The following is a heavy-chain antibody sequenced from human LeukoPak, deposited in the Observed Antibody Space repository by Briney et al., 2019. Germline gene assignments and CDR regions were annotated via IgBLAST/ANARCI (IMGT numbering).Heavy chain of an antibody. Sequence: SETLSLTCTVSGGSISSSSYYWGWIRQPPGKGLEWIGSIYYSGSTYYNPSLKSRVTISVETSKNQFSLKLSSVTAAGTAVYYCARSPTLYYYDSSGYWFDPWGQGTLVTVSS. D-gene: IGHD3-22*01. J-gene: IGHJ5*02. CDR1: GGSISSSSYY. CDR2: IYYSGST. V-gene: IGHV4-39*07. CDR3: ARSPTLYYYDSSGYWFDP.